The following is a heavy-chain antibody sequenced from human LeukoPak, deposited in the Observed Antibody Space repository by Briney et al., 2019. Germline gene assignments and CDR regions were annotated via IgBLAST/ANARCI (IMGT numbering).Heavy chain of an antibody. D-gene: IGHD3-10*01. CDR1: GGTFSSYA. J-gene: IGHJ6*03. CDR3: ARGSSYGSGIYYYYYYVDV. CDR2: IIPIFGTA. Sequence: SSVKVSRKASGGTFSSYAISWVRQAPGQGLEWMGGIIPIFGTANYAQKFQGRVTITADESTSTAYMELSSLRSEDTAVYYCARGSSYGSGIYYYYYYVDVWGKGTTVTVSS. V-gene: IGHV1-69*01.